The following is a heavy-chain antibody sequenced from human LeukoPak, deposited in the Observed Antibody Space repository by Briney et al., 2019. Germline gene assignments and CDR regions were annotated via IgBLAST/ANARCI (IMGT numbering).Heavy chain of an antibody. Sequence: GSLRLSCAASGFTFSSYWMHWVRQAPGKGLVWVSRINSDGSSTSYADSVKGRFTISRDNAKNTLYLQMNSLRAEDTAVYYCARAYGDYSGYFDYWGQGTLVTVSS. J-gene: IGHJ4*02. CDR2: INSDGSST. D-gene: IGHD4-17*01. CDR1: GFTFSSYW. V-gene: IGHV3-74*01. CDR3: ARAYGDYSGYFDY.